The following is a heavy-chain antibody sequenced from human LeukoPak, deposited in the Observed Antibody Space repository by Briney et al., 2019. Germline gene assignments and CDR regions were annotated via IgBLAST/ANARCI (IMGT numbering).Heavy chain of an antibody. J-gene: IGHJ4*02. Sequence: QTGGSLRLSCAVSGFAFGSEAMSWVRQSPARGLEWVASISPGGGTTYYADYVKGRFTISRDNSNNSLFVQMNSLRVEDTAVYFCAKSRSGSANWALRIFDNWGQGTLVTVSS. CDR1: GFAFGSEA. CDR2: ISPGGGTT. D-gene: IGHD1-1*01. CDR3: AKSRSGSANWALRIFDN. V-gene: IGHV3-23*01.